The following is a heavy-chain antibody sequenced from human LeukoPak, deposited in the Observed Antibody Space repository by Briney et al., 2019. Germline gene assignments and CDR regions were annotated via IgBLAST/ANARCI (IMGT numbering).Heavy chain of an antibody. CDR3: ARIPYCSSTSCKDDY. D-gene: IGHD2-2*01. J-gene: IGHJ4*02. CDR1: GGSISSSSYY. Sequence: SETLSLTCTVSGGSISSSSYYWGWIRPPPGKGLEWIGSIYYSGSTYYNPSLKSRVTISVDTSKNQFSLKLSSVTAADTAVYYCARIPYCSSTSCKDDYWGQGTLVTVSS. CDR2: IYYSGST. V-gene: IGHV4-39*07.